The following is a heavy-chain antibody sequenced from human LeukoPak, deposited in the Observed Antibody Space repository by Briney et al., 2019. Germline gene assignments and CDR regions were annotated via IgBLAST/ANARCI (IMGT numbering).Heavy chain of an antibody. Sequence: TSETLSPTCAVYGVSFSGYYWSWIRQHPGKGLEWIGYIYYSGSTYYNPSLKSRVTISVDTSKNQFSLKLSSVTAADTAVYYCARGVVPAASIWFDPWGQGTLVTVSS. CDR3: ARGVVPAASIWFDP. V-gene: IGHV4-31*11. CDR1: GVSFSGYY. CDR2: IYYSGST. J-gene: IGHJ5*02. D-gene: IGHD2-2*01.